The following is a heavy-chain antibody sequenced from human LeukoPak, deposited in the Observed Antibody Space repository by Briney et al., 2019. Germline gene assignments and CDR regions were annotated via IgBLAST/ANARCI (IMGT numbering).Heavy chain of an antibody. Sequence: KSGGSLRLSCAASGFTFSSSAMSWVRQAPGEGLEWVSTISGSADNANYAEAVKGRFTISRDNSKNTMYLQMNSLRAEDTAVYYCAKQGFGCWGQGTLVAVSS. CDR3: AKQGFGC. V-gene: IGHV3-23*01. CDR1: GFTFSSSA. CDR2: ISGSADNA. J-gene: IGHJ4*02.